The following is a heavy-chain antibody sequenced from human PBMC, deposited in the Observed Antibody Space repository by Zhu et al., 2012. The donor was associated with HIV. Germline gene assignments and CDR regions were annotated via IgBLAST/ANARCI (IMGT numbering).Heavy chain of an antibody. D-gene: IGHD3-22*01. V-gene: IGHV4-4*02. J-gene: IGHJ3*02. Sequence: QVQLQESGPGLVKPSGTLSLTCAVSGGSISSSNWWSWVRQPPGKGLEWIGEIYHSGSTNYNPSLKSRVTISVDKSKNQFSLKLSSVTAADTAVYYCARDRRVYDSSGYYYVVAFDIWGQGTMVTVSS. CDR3: ARDRRVYDSSGYYYVVAFDI. CDR2: IYHSGST. CDR1: GGSISSSNW.